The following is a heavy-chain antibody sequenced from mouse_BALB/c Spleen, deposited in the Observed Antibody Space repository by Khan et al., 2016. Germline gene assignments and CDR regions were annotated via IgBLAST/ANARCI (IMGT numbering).Heavy chain of an antibody. D-gene: IGHD1-2*01. CDR2: IDPEIGDT. CDR1: GFNIKDYY. Sequence: VQLKQSGAELVRSGASVKLSCTASGFNIKDYYIHWVKQRPEQGLEWIGWIDPEIGDTEYDPKFQGKATMTADTSSNTAYLQLSSLTSDDTAVYYSAAYVNIIAWYAYWGEGTLVTVSA. V-gene: IGHV14-4*02. J-gene: IGHJ3*01. CDR3: AAYVNIIAWYAY.